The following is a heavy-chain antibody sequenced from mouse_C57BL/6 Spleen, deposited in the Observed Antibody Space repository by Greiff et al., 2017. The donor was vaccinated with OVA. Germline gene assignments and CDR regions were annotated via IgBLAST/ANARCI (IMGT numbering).Heavy chain of an antibody. CDR2: IWSGGST. Sequence: VQLQESGPGLVQPSQSLSITCTVSGFSLTSYGVHWVRQSPGKGLEWLGVIWSGGSTDYNAAFISRLSIRKDNSKSQVFFKMNSLQADHTALYYCARNLGSGPQYYSMDYWGQGTSGTVSS. V-gene: IGHV2-2*01. D-gene: IGHD3-2*02. J-gene: IGHJ4*01. CDR1: GFSLTSYG. CDR3: ARNLGSGPQYYSMDY.